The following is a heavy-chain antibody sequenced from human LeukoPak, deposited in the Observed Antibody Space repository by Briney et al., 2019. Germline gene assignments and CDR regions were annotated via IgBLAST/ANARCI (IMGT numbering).Heavy chain of an antibody. CDR1: GFTFSSYA. D-gene: IGHD3-3*01. CDR3: AKEGQLEWLTHGGNWFDP. V-gene: IGHV3-23*01. CDR2: ITGSGGNT. Sequence: GGSLRLSCAASGFTFSSYAMSWVRQAPGKGLEWVSVITGSGGNTYYADSVKGRFTISRDNSKNTLYLQMNSLRAEDTAVYYCAKEGQLEWLTHGGNWFDPWGQGTLVTVSS. J-gene: IGHJ5*02.